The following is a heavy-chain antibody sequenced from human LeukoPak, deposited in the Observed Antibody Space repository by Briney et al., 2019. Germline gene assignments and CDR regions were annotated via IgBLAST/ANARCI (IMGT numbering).Heavy chain of an antibody. CDR1: GGSISSYY. Sequence: SETLSLTCTVSGGSISSYYWSWIRQPAGKGLEWIGRIYTSGSTNYNPSLKSRVTMSVDTSKNQFSLKLSSVTAADTAVYYCARNNVLLWFGELTYYFDYWGQGTLVAVSS. V-gene: IGHV4-4*07. CDR2: IYTSGST. CDR3: ARNNVLLWFGELTYYFDY. D-gene: IGHD3-10*01. J-gene: IGHJ4*02.